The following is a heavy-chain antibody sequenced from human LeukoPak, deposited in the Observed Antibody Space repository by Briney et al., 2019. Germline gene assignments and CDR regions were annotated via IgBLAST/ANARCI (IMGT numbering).Heavy chain of an antibody. CDR1: GGSISSYY. V-gene: IGHV4-59*01. D-gene: IGHD5-18*01. J-gene: IGHJ4*02. Sequence: PSETLSLTCTVSGGSISSYYWSWIRQPPGKGLEWIGYIYYSGSTNYNPSLKSRVTISVDTSKNQFSLKPSSVTAADTAVYYCARDGGLWLDYWGQGTLVTVSS. CDR2: IYYSGST. CDR3: ARDGGLWLDY.